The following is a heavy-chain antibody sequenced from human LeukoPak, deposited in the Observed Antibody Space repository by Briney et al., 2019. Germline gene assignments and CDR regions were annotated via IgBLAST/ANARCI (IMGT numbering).Heavy chain of an antibody. CDR1: EFRFSSYV. Sequence: GGSLRLSCAASEFRFSSYVMSWIRQAPGKGLEWVSGISGSGYTTHYADSVKGRFTISRDNSKNTLYLQMNSLRAGDTAVYYCAKDPWGIVVVTADWFDPWGQGTLVTVSS. V-gene: IGHV3-23*01. J-gene: IGHJ5*02. CDR3: AKDPWGIVVVTADWFDP. CDR2: ISGSGYTT. D-gene: IGHD2-21*02.